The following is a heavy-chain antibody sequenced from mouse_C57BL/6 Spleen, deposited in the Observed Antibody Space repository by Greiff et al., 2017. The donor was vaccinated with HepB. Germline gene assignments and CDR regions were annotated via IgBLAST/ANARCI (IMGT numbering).Heavy chain of an antibody. Sequence: EVMLVESEGGLVQPGRSMKLSCTASGFTFSDYYMAWVRQVPEKGLEWVANINYDGSSTYYLDSLKSRFIISRDNAKNILYLQMSSLKSEDTATYYCAREDSSGYGYWGQGTLVTVSA. CDR2: INYDGSST. D-gene: IGHD3-2*02. CDR3: AREDSSGYGY. V-gene: IGHV5-16*01. J-gene: IGHJ3*01. CDR1: GFTFSDYY.